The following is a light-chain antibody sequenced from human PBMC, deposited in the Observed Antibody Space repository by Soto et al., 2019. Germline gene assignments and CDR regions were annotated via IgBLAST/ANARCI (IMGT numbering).Light chain of an antibody. CDR1: QSVRSNY. J-gene: IGKJ5*01. CDR3: QHFGYSHGT. Sequence: EIVLTQSPGTLSLSPGERTTLSCGASQSVRSNYLAWYQQAPGQAPRLLIYGGFRRATGIPDKFSGSGSGTDFTLTISRLEPEDAAVYYCQHFGYSHGTLGLGTRLEIK. CDR2: GGF. V-gene: IGKV3-20*01.